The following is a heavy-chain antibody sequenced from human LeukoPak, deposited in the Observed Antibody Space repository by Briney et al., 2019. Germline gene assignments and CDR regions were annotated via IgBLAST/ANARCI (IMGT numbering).Heavy chain of an antibody. CDR2: ISYDGSNK. CDR3: AKVAVTTLHISYYFDY. V-gene: IGHV3-30*18. D-gene: IGHD4-17*01. J-gene: IGHJ4*02. CDR1: GFTFSSYD. Sequence: PGGSLRLSCTASGFTFSSYDMHWVRQAPGEGLQWVAVISYDGSNKKYADSVKGRFTISRDNSKNTLYLQMNPLRAEDTAVYYCAKVAVTTLHISYYFDYGGQGTLVTVSS.